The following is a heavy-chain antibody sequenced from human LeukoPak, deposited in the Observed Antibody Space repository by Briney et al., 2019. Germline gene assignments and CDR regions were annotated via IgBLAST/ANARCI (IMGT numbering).Heavy chain of an antibody. V-gene: IGHV4-31*03. D-gene: IGHD5-18*01. Sequence: SETLSLTCTVSGGSISSGGYYWSWIRQHPGKGLEWLGYIYYSGSTYYNPSLKSRVTISVDTSKNQFSLKLSSVTAADTAVYYCARELGPPLYSYGYGFDYWGQGTLVTVSS. J-gene: IGHJ4*02. CDR3: ARELGPPLYSYGYGFDY. CDR1: GGSISSGGYY. CDR2: IYYSGST.